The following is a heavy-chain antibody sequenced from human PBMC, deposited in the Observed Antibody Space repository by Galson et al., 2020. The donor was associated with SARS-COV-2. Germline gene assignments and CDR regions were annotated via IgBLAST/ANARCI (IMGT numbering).Heavy chain of an antibody. CDR1: GDSITNSDYY. Sequence: ETSETLSLTCTVSGDSITNSDYYWGWIRPPPGKGLEYIGSIYYSRSTYDNPSLKSRVSISIDTSKNQFSLKLSSVTAADTAVYYGARLVEYNSLTGYYNQNWFDPWGQGTLVTVSS. V-gene: IGHV4-39*01. D-gene: IGHD3-9*01. CDR3: ARLVEYNSLTGYYNQNWFDP. J-gene: IGHJ5*02. CDR2: IYYSRST.